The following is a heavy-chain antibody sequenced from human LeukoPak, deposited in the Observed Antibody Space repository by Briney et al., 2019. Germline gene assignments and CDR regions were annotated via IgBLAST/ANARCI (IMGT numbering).Heavy chain of an antibody. Sequence: SVEVSCKASGGTFSSYAISWVRQAPGQGLEWMGRIIPILGIANYAQKFQGRVTITADKSTSTAYMELSSLRSEDTAVYYCARAMGHSSGWRQSNYFDYWGQGTLVTVSS. D-gene: IGHD6-19*01. J-gene: IGHJ4*02. V-gene: IGHV1-69*04. CDR2: IIPILGIA. CDR1: GGTFSSYA. CDR3: ARAMGHSSGWRQSNYFDY.